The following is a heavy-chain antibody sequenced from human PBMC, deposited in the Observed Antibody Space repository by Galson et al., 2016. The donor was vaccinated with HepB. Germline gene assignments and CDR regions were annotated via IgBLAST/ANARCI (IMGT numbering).Heavy chain of an antibody. Sequence: SVKVSCKASGYAFINFGISWVRQAPGQGLEWMGWSSAYNGITTYAQKLQGRVTMTTDTSTTTAYMELRSLRSDDTALYFCARSVSSTWDTYYNMDHWGQGTLVTVSS. CDR2: SSAYNGIT. D-gene: IGHD3-10*01. V-gene: IGHV1-18*01. CDR3: ARSVSSTWDTYYNMDH. J-gene: IGHJ4*02. CDR1: GYAFINFG.